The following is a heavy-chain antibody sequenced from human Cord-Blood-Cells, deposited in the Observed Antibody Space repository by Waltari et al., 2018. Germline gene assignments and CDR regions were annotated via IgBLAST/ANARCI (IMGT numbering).Heavy chain of an antibody. CDR1: GGSISSSSYY. Sequence: QLQLQESGPGLVKPSETLSLTCTVSGGSISSSSYYWGWIRQPPGQGLEWIGSIYYSGSTYYNPSLKSRVTISVDTSKNQFSLKLSSVTAADTAVYYCARHPGGYDILTGYYINWFDPWGQGTLVTVSS. J-gene: IGHJ5*02. V-gene: IGHV4-39*07. CDR3: ARHPGGYDILTGYYINWFDP. D-gene: IGHD3-9*01. CDR2: IYYSGST.